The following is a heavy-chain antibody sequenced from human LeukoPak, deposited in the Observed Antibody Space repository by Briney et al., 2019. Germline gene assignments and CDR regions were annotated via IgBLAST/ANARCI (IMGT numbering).Heavy chain of an antibody. Sequence: GGSLRLSCAASGFTFSSYGMHWVRQAPGKGLEWVAFIRYDGSNKYYADSVKGRFTISRDNSKNTLYLQMNSLRAEDTAVYYCAKARIAAAGTIDWSDPWGQGTLVTVSS. V-gene: IGHV3-30*02. CDR3: AKARIAAAGTIDWSDP. D-gene: IGHD6-13*01. J-gene: IGHJ5*02. CDR1: GFTFSSYG. CDR2: IRYDGSNK.